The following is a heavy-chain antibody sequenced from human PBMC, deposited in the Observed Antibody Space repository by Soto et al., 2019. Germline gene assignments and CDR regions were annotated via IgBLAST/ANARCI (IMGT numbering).Heavy chain of an antibody. Sequence: GGSLRLSCAASGFTFSSYWMSWVRQAPGKGLEWVANIKQDGSEKYYVDSVKGRFTISRDNAKNSLYLQMNSLRAEDTAVYYCARVISSSSWYYYYGMDVWGQGTTVTVSS. CDR3: ARVISSSSWYYYYGMDV. V-gene: IGHV3-7*01. CDR1: GFTFSSYW. D-gene: IGHD6-13*01. CDR2: IKQDGSEK. J-gene: IGHJ6*02.